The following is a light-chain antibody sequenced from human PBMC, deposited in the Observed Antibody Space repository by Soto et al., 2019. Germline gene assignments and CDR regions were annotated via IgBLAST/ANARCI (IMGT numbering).Light chain of an antibody. CDR1: SGHNNYI. J-gene: IGLJ3*02. V-gene: IGLV4-60*03. CDR2: LEGSGSY. CDR3: ETWDTNTRV. Sequence: QLVLTQSPSASASLRSSVKLTCTLSSGHNNYIIAWHQQQPGKAPRYLMKLEGSGSYNKGSGVPDRFSGSSSGADRYLTISNLQSEDEADYYCETWDTNTRVYGGGTQLTVL.